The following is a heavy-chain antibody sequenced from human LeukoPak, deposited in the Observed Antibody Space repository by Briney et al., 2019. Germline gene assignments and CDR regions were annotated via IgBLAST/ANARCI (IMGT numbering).Heavy chain of an antibody. CDR1: GFIFSSYE. J-gene: IGHJ3*01. V-gene: IGHV3-15*01. CDR2: IKSESDGGTT. Sequence: GGSLRLSCAASGFIFSSYEMSWVRQAPGKGLQWVGRIKSESDGGTTDFAAPVKGRFIISRDDSRNTLFLQMNSLKTEDTALYYCATRPAFDFWGQGTMVTVSS. CDR3: ATRPAFDF.